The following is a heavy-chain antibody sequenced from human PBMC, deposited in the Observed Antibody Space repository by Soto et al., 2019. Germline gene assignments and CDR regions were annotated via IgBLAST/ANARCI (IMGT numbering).Heavy chain of an antibody. V-gene: IGHV4-39*01. CDR2: IYYSGST. CDR1: GGSISRSSYY. Sequence: SETLSLTCTVSGGSISRSSYYWGWIRQAPGKGLEWIGSIYYSGSTYYNPSLKSRVTISVDTSKNQFSLKLSSVTAADTAVYYCARTPYSYGYVAFDPWGQGTLVTVSS. CDR3: ARTPYSYGYVAFDP. D-gene: IGHD5-18*01. J-gene: IGHJ5*02.